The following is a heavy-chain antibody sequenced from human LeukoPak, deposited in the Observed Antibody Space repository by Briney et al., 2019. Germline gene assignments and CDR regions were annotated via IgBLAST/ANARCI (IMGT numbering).Heavy chain of an antibody. V-gene: IGHV4-34*01. J-gene: IGHJ4*02. CDR2: INHSGST. Sequence: SETLSLTCAVYGGSFSGYYWSWIRQPPGKGLEWIGEINHSGSTNYNPSLKSRVTISVDPSKNQFSLKLSSVTAADTAVYYCARGTLVEYSSGWYGGDYWGQGTLVTVSS. CDR1: GGSFSGYY. D-gene: IGHD6-13*01. CDR3: ARGTLVEYSSGWYGGDY.